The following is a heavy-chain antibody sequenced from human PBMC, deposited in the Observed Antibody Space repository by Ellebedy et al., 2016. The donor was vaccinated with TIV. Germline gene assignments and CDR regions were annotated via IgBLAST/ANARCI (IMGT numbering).Heavy chain of an antibody. CDR2: IYPGDSDI. D-gene: IGHD2-15*01. V-gene: IGHV5-51*01. J-gene: IGHJ4*02. Sequence: PGGSLRLSCKGFGYSFTSYWIGWVRQMPGKGLEWMGIIYPGDSDIRYSPSFQGQVTISADKSISTAYLQWSSLKSSDTAIYYCARERNSDIVVDGPYFDYWGQGTLVTVSS. CDR3: ARERNSDIVVDGPYFDY. CDR1: GYSFTSYW.